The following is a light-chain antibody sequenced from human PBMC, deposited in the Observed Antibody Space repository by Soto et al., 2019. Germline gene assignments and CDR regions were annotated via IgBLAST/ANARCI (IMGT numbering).Light chain of an antibody. CDR2: DVT. CDR1: STNVGAYNL. V-gene: IGLV2-23*02. CDR3: CSFAGKYTYAV. Sequence: QSALTQPASVSGSPGQSITISCTGTSTNVGAYNLVSWYQHHPDKAPKLIIYDVTKRPSGVSYRFSGSKSGNTASLTISGLQPEDEADYYCCSFAGKYTYAVLGGGTKLTVL. J-gene: IGLJ2*01.